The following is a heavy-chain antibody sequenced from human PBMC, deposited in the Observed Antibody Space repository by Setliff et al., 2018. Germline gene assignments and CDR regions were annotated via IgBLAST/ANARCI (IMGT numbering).Heavy chain of an antibody. J-gene: IGHJ3*02. D-gene: IGHD3-3*01. CDR2: INPSGGLT. V-gene: IGHV1-46*03. CDR3: ARDRFYNSWSGTSITAPHDAFDI. Sequence: ASVKVSCKASGYTLTNYYMHWVRQAPGQGLEWMGIINPSGGLTRYAQKFQGRVTMIRDKSTSTVYMEVISLRSEDTAVYFCARDRFYNSWSGTSITAPHDAFDIWCQGTMVTVSS. CDR1: GYTLTNYY.